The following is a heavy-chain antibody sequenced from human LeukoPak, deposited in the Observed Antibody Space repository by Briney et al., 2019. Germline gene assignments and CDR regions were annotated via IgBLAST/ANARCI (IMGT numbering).Heavy chain of an antibody. CDR2: IYTSGSP. CDR1: GGSISSDSFY. Sequence: SETLSLTCTVSGGSISSDSFYWSWIRQPAGKGLGWIGRIYTSGSPDYNPSLKSRVTISVDTSKNQFSLKLSSVTAADTAVYYCARVRGRFSGYDLGSWFDPWGQGTLVTVSS. D-gene: IGHD5-12*01. V-gene: IGHV4-61*02. J-gene: IGHJ5*02. CDR3: ARVRGRFSGYDLGSWFDP.